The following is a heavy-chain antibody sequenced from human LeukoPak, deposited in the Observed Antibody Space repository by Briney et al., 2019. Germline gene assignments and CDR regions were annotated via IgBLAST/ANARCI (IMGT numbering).Heavy chain of an antibody. Sequence: GGALRLSCGASGFSFSSYAMSWVRQAPGKGLELVSPIRGSGGSTYDADGVKGRVPISIDNSKNTLYLQMNSLRAEDTAVYYCAKDSGYYDSSGYYQSYYFDYWGQGTLVTVSS. CDR1: GFSFSSYA. CDR2: IRGSGGST. V-gene: IGHV3-23*01. CDR3: AKDSGYYDSSGYYQSYYFDY. D-gene: IGHD3-22*01. J-gene: IGHJ4*02.